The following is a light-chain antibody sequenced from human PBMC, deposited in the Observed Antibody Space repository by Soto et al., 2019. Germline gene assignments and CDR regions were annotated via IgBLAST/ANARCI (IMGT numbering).Light chain of an antibody. J-gene: IGKJ1*01. CDR1: QSISSY. Sequence: DIQVTQSPPSLSASVVDTITITCRASQSISSYLNWYQQKPGKAPKLLIYAAYTLQSGVPSRFSGSGSGTEFTLTISSLQPEDFAAYYCQQSYDMPWTFGQGTKVDIK. CDR2: AAY. CDR3: QQSYDMPWT. V-gene: IGKV1-39*01.